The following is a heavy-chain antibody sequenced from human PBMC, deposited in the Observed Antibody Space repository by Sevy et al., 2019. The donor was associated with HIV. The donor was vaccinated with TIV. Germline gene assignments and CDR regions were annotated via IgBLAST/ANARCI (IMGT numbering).Heavy chain of an antibody. J-gene: IGHJ3*02. CDR2: INTNTGNP. CDR1: GYTFTNYA. D-gene: IGHD3-10*01. V-gene: IGHV7-4-1*02. CDR3: ARVDYYGSGTNGAFDI. Sequence: ASVKVSCKASGYTFTNYAMNWVRQAPGQGLEWMGWINTNTGNPTYAQGFTGRFVFSLDTSVSTAYLQISNLKAEDTAGYYCARVDYYGSGTNGAFDIWGQGTMVTVSS.